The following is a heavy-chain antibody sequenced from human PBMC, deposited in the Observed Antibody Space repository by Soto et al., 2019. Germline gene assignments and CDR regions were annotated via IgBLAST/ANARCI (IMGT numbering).Heavy chain of an antibody. V-gene: IGHV3-23*01. CDR3: AKDHGPYGDGLDY. D-gene: IGHD4-17*01. CDR1: GFTFNSYA. J-gene: IGHJ4*02. Sequence: PGGSLRLSCAASGFTFNSYAMSWVRQAPGKGLDWVSAISSRGGRTHYADSVKGRFTISRDNSKNTLYLQVNSLRAEDTAVYYCAKDHGPYGDGLDYWGQGTLVTVSS. CDR2: ISSRGGRT.